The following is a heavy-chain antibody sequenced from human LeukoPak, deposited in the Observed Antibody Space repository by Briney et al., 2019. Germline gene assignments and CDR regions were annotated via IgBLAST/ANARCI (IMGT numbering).Heavy chain of an antibody. CDR1: GHTFTGYY. Sequence: ASVRVSCKASGHTFTGYYMHWVRQAPGQGLEWMGWINANSGGTNSAQKFQGRVTMTRDMSTSTVYMELSSLRSEDTAVYYCARDNDFDYWGQGTLVTVSS. CDR2: INANSGGT. CDR3: ARDNDFDY. D-gene: IGHD2-8*01. J-gene: IGHJ4*02. V-gene: IGHV1-2*02.